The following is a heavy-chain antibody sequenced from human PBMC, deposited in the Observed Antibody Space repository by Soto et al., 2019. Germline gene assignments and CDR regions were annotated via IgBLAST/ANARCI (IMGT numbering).Heavy chain of an antibody. CDR2: IFDSGTT. CDR3: VRGPSGDKVHY. J-gene: IGHJ4*02. V-gene: IGHV4-30-4*01. D-gene: IGHD7-27*01. CDR1: GGSITSDYSC. Sequence: SETLSLTCTVSGGSITSDYSCWSWIRQPPGEGLEWIGHIFDSGTTYTNPSLRSQVAISLDTSKNHFSLTLSSVTAADTAVYYCVRGPSGDKVHYWGQGALVTVSS.